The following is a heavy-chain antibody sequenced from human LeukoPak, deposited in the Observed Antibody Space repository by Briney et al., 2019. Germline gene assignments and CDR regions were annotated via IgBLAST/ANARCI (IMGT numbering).Heavy chain of an antibody. CDR1: GYTFTNYW. V-gene: IGHV5-51*01. D-gene: IGHD3-9*01. CDR3: ARLDFSVALTSNWVDP. CDR2: IYPGDSDT. Sequence: GDSLKISCKASGYTFTNYWIAWVRPMPGKGLEWMDIIYPGDSDTRYSPSFQGQVTISADKSFSTAYLQWTSLKTSDTAIYYYARLDFSVALTSNWVDPWGQGTLVTVSS. J-gene: IGHJ5*02.